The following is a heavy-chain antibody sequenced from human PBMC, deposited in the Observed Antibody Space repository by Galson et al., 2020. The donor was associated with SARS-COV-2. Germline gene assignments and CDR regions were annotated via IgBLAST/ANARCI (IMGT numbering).Heavy chain of an antibody. J-gene: IGHJ3*02. CDR3: ARSITAFRVKDAFQI. Sequence: SVKVSCKASGGTFSSYGLSWVRQAPGQGLEWMGGIIPISGTPIYAQKFQGRVTITADESTSAAYMDLSRLTSEDTAVYYCARSITAFRVKDAFQIWGQGTVVTVSS. V-gene: IGHV1-69*13. CDR2: IIPISGTP. CDR1: GGTFSSYG. D-gene: IGHD3-3*02.